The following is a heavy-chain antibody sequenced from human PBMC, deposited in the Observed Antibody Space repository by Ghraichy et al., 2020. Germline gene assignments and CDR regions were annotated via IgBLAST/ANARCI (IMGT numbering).Heavy chain of an antibody. CDR1: GFAYNSYW. D-gene: IGHD2-8*01. V-gene: IGHV3-7*03. CDR2: IKYDGSAE. J-gene: IGHJ6*02. CDR3: ARIRGASNYNALDV. Sequence: ESLNISCAASGFAYNSYWMNWVRQAPGKGLEWVAYIKYDGSAEYYVDSVKGRFAISRDNAKNSLFLQMNSLRAEDTAVYYCARIRGASNYNALDVWGQGTTVTVSS.